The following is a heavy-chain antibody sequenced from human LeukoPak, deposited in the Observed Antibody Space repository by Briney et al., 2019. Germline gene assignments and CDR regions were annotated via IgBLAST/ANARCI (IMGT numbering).Heavy chain of an antibody. D-gene: IGHD1-26*01. V-gene: IGHV4-59*01. J-gene: IGHJ4*02. CDR2: IYYSAST. CDR1: GGSISSYH. CDR3: ARGLVGFDY. Sequence: SETLSLTCTVSGGSISSYHWSWIRHPPGKGLEWIGYIYYSASTNYNPSLKSRVTISLDTSKNQFSLKVSSVTAADTAVYYCARGLVGFDYWGQGTLVTVSS.